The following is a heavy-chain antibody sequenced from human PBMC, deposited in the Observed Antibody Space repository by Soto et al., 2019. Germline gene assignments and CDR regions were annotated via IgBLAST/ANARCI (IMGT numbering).Heavy chain of an antibody. Sequence: QVQLQQWGAGLLKPSENLSLTCAVYSGSFSGYYWSWIRQPPGKDLEWIGEIYHGLSIVYNPSLKSRVTISVDSSKNQFSLKLSSVTAADTAVYYCARHGGYFFDYWGQGTLVTVSS. CDR1: SGSFSGYY. J-gene: IGHJ4*02. CDR2: IYHGLSI. CDR3: ARHGGYFFDY. D-gene: IGHD3-16*01. V-gene: IGHV4-34*01.